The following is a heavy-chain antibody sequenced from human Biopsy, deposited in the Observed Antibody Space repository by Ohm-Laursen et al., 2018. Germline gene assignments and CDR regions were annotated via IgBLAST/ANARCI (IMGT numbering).Heavy chain of an antibody. CDR2: NIPILGTG. CDR3: ARDTKWLASGPIDY. J-gene: IGHJ4*02. Sequence: SVKVSCKAPEGTFSNYGVNWVRQAPGQGLEWLGGNIPILGTGNYAQKFQGRVTITADKSTGTAYMDLSSLRSEDTAVYYCARDTKWLASGPIDYWGQGALVTVSS. CDR1: EGTFSNYG. D-gene: IGHD3-22*01. V-gene: IGHV1-69*06.